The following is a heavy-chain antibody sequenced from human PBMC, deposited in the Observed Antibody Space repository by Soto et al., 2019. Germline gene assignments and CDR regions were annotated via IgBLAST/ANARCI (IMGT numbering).Heavy chain of an antibody. Sequence: PGGSLRLSCAASGFTFSSYAMSWVRQAPGKGLEWVSAISGSGGSTYYADSVKGRFTISRDNSKNTLYLQMNSLRAEDTAVYYCAKGIVVVVAATPYYYYGMDVWGHGTTVTVFS. D-gene: IGHD2-15*01. CDR1: GFTFSSYA. V-gene: IGHV3-23*01. J-gene: IGHJ6*02. CDR3: AKGIVVVVAATPYYYYGMDV. CDR2: ISGSGGST.